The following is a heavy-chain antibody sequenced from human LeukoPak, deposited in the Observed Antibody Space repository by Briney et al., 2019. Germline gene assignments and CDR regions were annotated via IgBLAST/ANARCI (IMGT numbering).Heavy chain of an antibody. V-gene: IGHV3-23*01. CDR1: GFTFSSYT. CDR3: AKVHDYGDYSIDY. Sequence: GGSLRLSCAASGFTFSSYTMSWVRQAPGKGLEWVSAISGSGGSTYYADSVKGRFTISRDNSKNTLYLQMNSLRAEDTAVYYCAKVHDYGDYSIDYWGQGTLVTVSS. CDR2: ISGSGGST. J-gene: IGHJ4*02. D-gene: IGHD4-17*01.